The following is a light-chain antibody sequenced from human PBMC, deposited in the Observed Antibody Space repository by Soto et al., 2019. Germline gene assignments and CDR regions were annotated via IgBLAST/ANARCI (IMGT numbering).Light chain of an antibody. CDR3: QQYSMSHWT. CDR2: GTA. CDR1: QTISVSY. V-gene: IGKV3-20*01. J-gene: IGKJ1*01. Sequence: EIVLTQSPGTLSLSPGQRATLSCRTSQTISVSYVAWYQQKPGQGPRLLISGTANRATGVPDRFTGSGNGTDFTLAISRLDPEDVAIYFCQQYSMSHWTFGQGTKVDIK.